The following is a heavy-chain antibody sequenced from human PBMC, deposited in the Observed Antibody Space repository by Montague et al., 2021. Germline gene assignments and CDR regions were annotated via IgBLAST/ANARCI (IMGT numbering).Heavy chain of an antibody. Sequence: SETLSLTCSASGDSVRCGIYYWSWIRQPPGKGLEWIGNIYYSRRTNYNPSLKSRVTISVDTSKNQFSLKLSSVTAADTTFYYCAVTNHYYYYGMDVWGQGTKVTVSS. D-gene: IGHD1-14*01. CDR3: AVTNHYYYYGMDV. CDR2: IYYSRRT. V-gene: IGHV4-61*01. J-gene: IGHJ6*02. CDR1: GDSVRCGIYY.